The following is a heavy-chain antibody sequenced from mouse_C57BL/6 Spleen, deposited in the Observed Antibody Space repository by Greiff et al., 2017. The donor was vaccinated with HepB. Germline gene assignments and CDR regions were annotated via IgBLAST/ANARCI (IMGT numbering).Heavy chain of an antibody. CDR2: IRLKSDNYAT. CDR1: GFTFSNYW. D-gene: IGHD1-1*01. V-gene: IGHV6-3*01. J-gene: IGHJ1*03. Sequence: VQLKESGGGLVQPGGSMKLSCVASGFTFSNYWMNWVRQSPEKGLEWVAQIRLKSDNYATHYAESVKGRFTISRDDSKSSVYLQMNNLRAEDTGIYYCTGAYGRDWYFDVWGTGTTVTVSS. CDR3: TGAYGRDWYFDV.